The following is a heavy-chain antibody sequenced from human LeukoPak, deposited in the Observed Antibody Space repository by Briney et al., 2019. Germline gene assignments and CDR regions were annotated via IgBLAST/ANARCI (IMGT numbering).Heavy chain of an antibody. CDR3: ARDDDSSGYYYY. D-gene: IGHD3-22*01. J-gene: IGHJ4*02. V-gene: IGHV4-34*01. CDR1: GGSFSGYY. Sequence: PSETLSLTCAVYGGSFSGYYWSWIRQPPGKGLEWIGEINHSGSTNYNPSLKSRVTISVDTSKNQFSLKLSSVTAADTAVYYCARDDDSSGYYYYWGQGTLVTVSS. CDR2: INHSGST.